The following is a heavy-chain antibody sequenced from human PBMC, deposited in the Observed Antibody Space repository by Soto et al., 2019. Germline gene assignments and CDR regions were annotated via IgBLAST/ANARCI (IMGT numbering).Heavy chain of an antibody. V-gene: IGHV3-7*01. Sequence: EVQLVESGGGLVQPGGSLRLSCAASGFTFSSYWMSWVRQAPGKGLEWVANIKQDGSEKYYVDSVKGRFTISRDNAKNSLYLQMNSLRAEDTAVYYCARDWPRTRIAARPNVDYWGQGTLVTVSS. CDR1: GFTFSSYW. D-gene: IGHD6-6*01. CDR2: IKQDGSEK. CDR3: ARDWPRTRIAARPNVDY. J-gene: IGHJ4*02.